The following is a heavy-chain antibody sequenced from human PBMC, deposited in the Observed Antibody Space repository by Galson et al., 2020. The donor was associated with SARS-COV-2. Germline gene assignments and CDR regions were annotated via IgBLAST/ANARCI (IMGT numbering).Heavy chain of an antibody. CDR3: AKDRDTSGWYALGY. CDR1: GYTFTGYY. CDR2: INPNSGAT. J-gene: IGHJ4*02. Sequence: ASVKVSCKATGYTFTGYYMHWVRQAPGQGLEWMGWINPNSGATKYAQKFQDRVTMTRDTSISTAYMELGSLRSDDAAVYYCAKDRDTSGWYALGYWGQGTLVTVSS. D-gene: IGHD6-19*01. V-gene: IGHV1-2*02.